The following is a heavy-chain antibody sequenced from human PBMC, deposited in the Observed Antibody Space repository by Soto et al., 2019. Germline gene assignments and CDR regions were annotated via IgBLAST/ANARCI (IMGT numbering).Heavy chain of an antibody. J-gene: IGHJ4*02. CDR1: GGTFSSYT. CDR2: IIPILGIA. CDR3: ARGYYYDSSGYPGDFDY. V-gene: IGHV1-69*02. D-gene: IGHD3-22*01. Sequence: ASVKVSCKASGGTFSSYTISWVRQAPGQGLEWMGRIIPILGIANYAQKFQGRVTITADKSTSTAYMELSSLRSEDTAVYYCARGYYYDSSGYPGDFDYWGQGTLVTVSS.